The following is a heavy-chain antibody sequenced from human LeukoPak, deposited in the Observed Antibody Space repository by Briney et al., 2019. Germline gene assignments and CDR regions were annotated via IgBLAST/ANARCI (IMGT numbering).Heavy chain of an antibody. V-gene: IGHV3-9*01. D-gene: IGHD6-19*01. CDR2: ISWNSGSI. CDR1: GFTFDDYA. CDR3: AKGGRYSSGAEYFQH. J-gene: IGHJ1*01. Sequence: GGSLRLSCAASGFTFDDYAMHWVRQAPGKGLEWVSGISWNSGSIGYADSVKGRFTISRDNAKNSLYLQMNSLRAEDTALYYCAKGGRYSSGAEYFQHWGQGTLVTVSS.